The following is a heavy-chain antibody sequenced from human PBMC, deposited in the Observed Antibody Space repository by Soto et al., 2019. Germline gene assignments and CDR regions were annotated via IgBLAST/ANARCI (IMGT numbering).Heavy chain of an antibody. J-gene: IGHJ6*02. CDR1: GYSFTSYW. V-gene: IGHV5-51*01. D-gene: IGHD5-12*01. Sequence: GESLKISCKGSGYSFTSYWIGWVRQMPGKGLEWMGIIYPGDSDTRYSPSFQGQVTISADKSISTAYLQWSSLKASDTAMYYCARLFRGSSGYDLYYYGMDVWGQGTTVTVSS. CDR2: IYPGDSDT. CDR3: ARLFRGSSGYDLYYYGMDV.